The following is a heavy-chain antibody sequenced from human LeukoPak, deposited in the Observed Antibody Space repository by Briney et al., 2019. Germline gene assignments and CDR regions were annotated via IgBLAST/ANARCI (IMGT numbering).Heavy chain of an antibody. Sequence: GGSLRLSCAASGFTFSSYAMSWVRHAPGRGLEWVSAISGSGGSTYYADSVKGRFTISRDNSKNTLYLQMNSLRAEDTAVYYCAKRALRNDYYGSGSYGYYYYGMDVWGQGTTVTVSS. CDR3: AKRALRNDYYGSGSYGYYYYGMDV. V-gene: IGHV3-23*01. CDR1: GFTFSSYA. J-gene: IGHJ6*02. CDR2: ISGSGGST. D-gene: IGHD3-10*01.